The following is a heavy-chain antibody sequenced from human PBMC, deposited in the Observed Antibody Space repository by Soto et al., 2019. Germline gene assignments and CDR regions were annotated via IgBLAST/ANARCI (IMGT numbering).Heavy chain of an antibody. CDR2: ISIDGGDK. J-gene: IGHJ6*02. CDR3: AKDRQVRPLLDNGMDV. D-gene: IGHD1-1*01. V-gene: IGHV3-30*18. CDR1: GFTFSSYG. Sequence: GGSLRLSCAASGFTFSSYGMHWVRQAPGKGLEWVAVISIDGGDKYYADSVKGRFTISRDNSKKTLHLQMSSLGPEDTAVYYCAKDRQVRPLLDNGMDVWGQGTTVTVSS.